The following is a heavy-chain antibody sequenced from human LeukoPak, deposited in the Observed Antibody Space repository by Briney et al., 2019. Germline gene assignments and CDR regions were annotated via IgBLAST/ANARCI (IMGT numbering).Heavy chain of an antibody. V-gene: IGHV4-30-2*01. CDR1: AGSISSGGYS. CDR3: ARAVGATPFDY. CDR2: IYHSGST. J-gene: IGHJ4*02. D-gene: IGHD1-26*01. Sequence: PSETLSLTCVVSAGSISSGGYSWSWIRQPPGKGLEWIGYIYHSGSTYYNPSLKSRVTISVDRSKNQFSLKLSSVTAADTAVYYCARAVGATPFDYWGQGTLVTVSS.